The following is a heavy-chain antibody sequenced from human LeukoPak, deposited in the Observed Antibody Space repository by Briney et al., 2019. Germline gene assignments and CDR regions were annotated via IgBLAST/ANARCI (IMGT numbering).Heavy chain of an antibody. V-gene: IGHV3-11*01. D-gene: IGHD6-19*01. CDR1: GFTFSDYY. Sequence: PGGSLRPSCAGSGFTFSDYYMTWIRQAPGKGLEWLSYISSDGSTIYYADSVKGRFAISRDNAKNSLYLQMNSLRAEDTAVYYCATIRYSSGWERYFDSWGQGTLVTVSS. CDR2: ISSDGSTI. CDR3: ATIRYSSGWERYFDS. J-gene: IGHJ4*02.